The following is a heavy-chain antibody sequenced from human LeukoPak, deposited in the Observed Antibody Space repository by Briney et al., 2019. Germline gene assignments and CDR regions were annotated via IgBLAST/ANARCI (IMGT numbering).Heavy chain of an antibody. CDR1: GGSISSSSYY. D-gene: IGHD2-8*01. CDR2: VYYSGST. Sequence: SETLSLTCTVSGGSISSSSYYWGWIRQPPGKGLEWIGSVYYSGSTYYNPSLKSRVTISVDTSKNQFSLKLSSVTAADTAVYYCARRRSYCTNGVCYPSYFDYWGQGTLVTVSS. CDR3: ARRRSYCTNGVCYPSYFDY. J-gene: IGHJ4*02. V-gene: IGHV4-39*01.